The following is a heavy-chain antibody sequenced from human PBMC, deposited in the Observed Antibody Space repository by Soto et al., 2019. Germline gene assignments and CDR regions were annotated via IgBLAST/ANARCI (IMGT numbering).Heavy chain of an antibody. V-gene: IGHV1-69*05. CDR2: IIPIFGTA. J-gene: IGHJ4*02. Sequence: SVKVSCKASGGTFSSYAISWVRQAPGQGLEWMGGIIPIFGTANYARKFQGRVTMTRDTSTSTVYMELSSLRSEDTAVYYCARDRDQLLPNYYFDYWGQGTLVTVSS. CDR3: ARDRDQLLPNYYFDY. D-gene: IGHD2-2*01. CDR1: GGTFSSYA.